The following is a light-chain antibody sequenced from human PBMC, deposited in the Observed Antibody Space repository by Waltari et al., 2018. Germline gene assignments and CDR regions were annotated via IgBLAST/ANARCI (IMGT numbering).Light chain of an antibody. V-gene: IGKV1D-12*01. CDR3: QQSKTFPYT. Sequence: DIQMTHSPSSVSASIGDRVTITCRASQDIGTYFAWYQQKPGKAPRLLIYDASSSQSGVPSRFSGSGSGTEFSLTIDTLQPEDFAAYFCQQSKTFPYTFGQGTKLEIK. CDR1: QDIGTY. CDR2: DAS. J-gene: IGKJ2*01.